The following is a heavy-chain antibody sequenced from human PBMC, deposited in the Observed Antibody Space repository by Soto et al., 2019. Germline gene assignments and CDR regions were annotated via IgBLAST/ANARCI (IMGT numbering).Heavy chain of an antibody. Sequence: QIQLVESGGDVVRPGRSLRLSCAASGFSFGFFGMHWVRQAPGKGLEWVAFISRDGSEKYYADSVQGRFTLSKDFSRKTMYLEMNTMTDEDTALYYCARGNLSFDLDPWGQGTLVIVSS. D-gene: IGHD2-2*01. V-gene: IGHV3-30*03. CDR1: GFSFGFFG. J-gene: IGHJ5*02. CDR3: ARGNLSFDLDP. CDR2: ISRDGSEK.